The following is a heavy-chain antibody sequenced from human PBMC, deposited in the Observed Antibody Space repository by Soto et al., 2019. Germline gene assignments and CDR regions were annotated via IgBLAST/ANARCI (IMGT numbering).Heavy chain of an antibody. D-gene: IGHD2-2*01. CDR1: GGSVSSGSYY. J-gene: IGHJ6*02. V-gene: IGHV4-61*01. Sequence: SETLSLTCTVSGGSVSSGSYYWSWIRQPPGKGLEWIGYIYYSGGTNYNPSLKSRVTISVDTSKNQFSLKLSSVTAADTAVYYCARDCVGVPAAIQGGMDVWGQGTTVTV. CDR3: ARDCVGVPAAIQGGMDV. CDR2: IYYSGGT.